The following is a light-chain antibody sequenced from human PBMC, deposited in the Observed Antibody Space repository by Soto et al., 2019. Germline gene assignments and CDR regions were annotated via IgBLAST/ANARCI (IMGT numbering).Light chain of an antibody. V-gene: IGLV2-14*01. CDR3: SSSTTTTSLVV. CDR2: DVS. J-gene: IGLJ3*02. CDR1: SSDVGAYKY. Sequence: QSALTQPPSASGSPGQSVTISCTGTSSDVGAYKYVSWYQQYPGKVPKLVIYDVSHRPSGVSNRFSGFKSGNTASLTISGLQAEDEADYYCSSSTTTTSLVVFGGGTKLTVL.